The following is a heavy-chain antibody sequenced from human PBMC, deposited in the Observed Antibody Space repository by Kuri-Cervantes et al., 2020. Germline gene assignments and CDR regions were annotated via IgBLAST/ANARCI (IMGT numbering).Heavy chain of an antibody. Sequence: ASVKVSCKASGYTFTGYYMHWVRQAPGQGLEWMGWINPNSGGTNYAQKFQGRVTMTRDTPISTAYMELSRLRSDDTAVYYCAREAGKRGYSSTWYYFQHWGQGTLVTVSS. J-gene: IGHJ1*01. CDR3: AREAGKRGYSSTWYYFQH. D-gene: IGHD6-13*01. V-gene: IGHV1-2*02. CDR1: GYTFTGYY. CDR2: INPNSGGT.